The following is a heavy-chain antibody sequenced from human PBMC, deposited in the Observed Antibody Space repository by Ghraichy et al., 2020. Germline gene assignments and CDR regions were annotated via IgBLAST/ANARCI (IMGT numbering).Heavy chain of an antibody. J-gene: IGHJ6*02. CDR3: ARDQIGYCSGGSCYARTNTPYYYYGMDV. D-gene: IGHD2-15*01. CDR1: GFTFSSYA. CDR2: ISYDGSNK. Sequence: GGSLRLSCAASGFTFSSYAMHWVLQAPGKGLEWVAVISYDGSNKYYAHSVKGRFTISRDNSKNTLYLQMNSLRAEDTAVYYCARDQIGYCSGGSCYARTNTPYYYYGMDVWGQGTTVTVSS. V-gene: IGHV3-30*04.